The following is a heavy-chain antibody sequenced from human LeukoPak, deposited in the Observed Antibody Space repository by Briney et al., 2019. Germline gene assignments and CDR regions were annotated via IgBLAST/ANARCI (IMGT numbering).Heavy chain of an antibody. CDR2: ISGSGGGT. J-gene: IGHJ4*02. CDR1: GFTFSSYA. CDR3: AKRPFGESNFDY. Sequence: PGGSLRLSCAASGFTFSSYAMSWVRQAPGKGLEWVSAISGSGGGTYYADSVKGRFTISRDNSKNTLYLQMNSLRAEDTAVYYCAKRPFGESNFDYWGQGTLVTVSS. D-gene: IGHD3-10*01. V-gene: IGHV3-23*01.